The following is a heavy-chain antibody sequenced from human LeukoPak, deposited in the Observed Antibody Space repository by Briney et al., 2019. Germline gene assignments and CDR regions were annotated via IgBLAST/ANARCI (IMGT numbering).Heavy chain of an antibody. Sequence: HSGGSLRLSCAASGFTVSSNYMSWVRQAPGKGLEWVSVIYSGGSTYYADSVKGRFTISRDNSKNTLYLQMNSLRAEDTAVYYCARLGSAAFDIWGQGTMVIVSS. CDR2: IYSGGST. J-gene: IGHJ3*02. CDR3: ARLGSAAFDI. CDR1: GFTVSSNY. V-gene: IGHV3-53*01. D-gene: IGHD3-16*01.